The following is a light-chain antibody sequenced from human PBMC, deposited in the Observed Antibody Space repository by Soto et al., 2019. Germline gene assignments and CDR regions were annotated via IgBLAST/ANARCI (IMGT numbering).Light chain of an antibody. CDR2: DVS. Sequence: QSALTQPASVSGSPGQSITISCTGTSSDVGRYNYVSWYQQYPGKAPKLMIYDVSNRPSGVTNRFSGSKSGNTASLTISGLQAEDEADYYCSSYTTSSTPRYVFGTGTKLTVL. V-gene: IGLV2-14*01. CDR1: SSDVGRYNY. J-gene: IGLJ1*01. CDR3: SSYTTSSTPRYV.